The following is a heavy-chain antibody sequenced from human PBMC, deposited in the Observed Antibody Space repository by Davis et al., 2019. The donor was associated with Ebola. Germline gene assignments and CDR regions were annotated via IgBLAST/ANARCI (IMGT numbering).Heavy chain of an antibody. J-gene: IGHJ6*03. V-gene: IGHV3-30*02. Sequence: PGGSLRLSCVASGFTFSSSGIHWVRQAPGKGLEWVTFIRNDGSIKKYQDSVKGRFTISRDNSKDTVYLQMNSLRPEDTAVYYCAKEITIFGVVISYHMDVWGKGTTVTVSS. D-gene: IGHD3-3*01. CDR2: IRNDGSIK. CDR3: AKEITIFGVVISYHMDV. CDR1: GFTFSSSG.